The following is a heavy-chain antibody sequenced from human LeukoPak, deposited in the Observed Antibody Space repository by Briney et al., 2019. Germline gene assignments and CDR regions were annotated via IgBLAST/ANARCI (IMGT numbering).Heavy chain of an antibody. D-gene: IGHD3-10*01. J-gene: IGHJ4*02. CDR3: AKDDGFPRCPPYY. V-gene: IGHV3-23*01. Sequence: GGSLRLSCAASGLTFSSYAMSWVRQAPGKGLEWVSAISGSGGSTYYADSVKGRFTISRDNSKNTLYLQMNSLRAEDTAVYYCAKDDGFPRCPPYYWGQGTLVTVSS. CDR2: ISGSGGST. CDR1: GLTFSSYA.